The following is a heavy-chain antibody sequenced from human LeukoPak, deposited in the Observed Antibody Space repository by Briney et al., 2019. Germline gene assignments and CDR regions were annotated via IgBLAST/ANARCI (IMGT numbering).Heavy chain of an antibody. J-gene: IGHJ6*03. CDR3: AREYPGSWYVGYYYYMDV. CDR1: GYTFTSYD. D-gene: IGHD6-13*01. Sequence: ASVKVSCKASGYTFTSYDINWVRQATGQGLEWMGWMNPNSGNTGYAQKFQGRVTITRNTSISTAYMELSSLRSEDTAVYYCAREYPGSWYVGYYYYMDVWGKGTTVTVSS. V-gene: IGHV1-8*03. CDR2: MNPNSGNT.